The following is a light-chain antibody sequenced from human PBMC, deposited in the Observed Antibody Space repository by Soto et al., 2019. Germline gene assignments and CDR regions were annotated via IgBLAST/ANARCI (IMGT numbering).Light chain of an antibody. Sequence: VLAQPASVSGSPGQSITISCTGTSGDIGSYNRVSWYQQHPGKAPKLIIYEVTDRPSGVSNRFSGSKSGNTASLTISGLQAEDEAEYYCSSYTNINTRACVFGTGTKVTVL. J-gene: IGLJ1*01. CDR1: SGDIGSYNR. V-gene: IGLV2-14*01. CDR3: SSYTNINTRACV. CDR2: EVT.